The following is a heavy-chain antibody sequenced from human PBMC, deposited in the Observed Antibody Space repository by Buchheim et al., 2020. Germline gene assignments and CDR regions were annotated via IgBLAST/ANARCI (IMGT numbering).Heavy chain of an antibody. CDR2: IKEDGSEK. CDR3: ARDRGWLQFDY. D-gene: IGHD6-19*01. CDR1: GFTFSSYW. Sequence: EVQLVESGGGLVQPGGSLRLSCAASGFTFSSYWISWVRQAPGKGLEWVANIKEDGSEKYYMDSVKGRFTISRDNAKSSLYLPMNSLRAEDTAVYYCARDRGWLQFDYWGQGTL. J-gene: IGHJ4*02. V-gene: IGHV3-7*01.